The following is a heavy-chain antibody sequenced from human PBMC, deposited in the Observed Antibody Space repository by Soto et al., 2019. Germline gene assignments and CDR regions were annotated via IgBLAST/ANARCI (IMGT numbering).Heavy chain of an antibody. D-gene: IGHD2-15*01. CDR1: GGSVSSGSYY. CDR2: IYYSGST. V-gene: IGHV4-61*01. J-gene: IGHJ3*02. CDR3: AIGLAVVTPTTPDAFDI. Sequence: QVQLQESGPGLVKPSETLSLTCTVSGGSVSSGSYYWSWIRQPPGKGLEWIGYIYYSGSTNYNPSLKGRVTISVDTSKNPSSLKLSFVTAEYTAVYYCAIGLAVVTPTTPDAFDIWGQGTMVTVCS.